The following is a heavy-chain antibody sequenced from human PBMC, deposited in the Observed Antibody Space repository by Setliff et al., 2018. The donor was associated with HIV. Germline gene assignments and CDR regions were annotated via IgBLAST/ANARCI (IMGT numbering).Heavy chain of an antibody. J-gene: IGHJ4*02. Sequence: SETLSLTCTVSGGSISRGTYYWSWIRQPAGKGLEWMGRMYINGNSNYNPSLKSRATISIDTSKNQFSLNLRSVTAADTAVYYCARSPVRYCSSTTCSMFFDYWGQGTPVTVSS. CDR2: MYINGNS. D-gene: IGHD2-2*01. CDR3: ARSPVRYCSSTTCSMFFDY. V-gene: IGHV4-61*02. CDR1: GGSISRGTYY.